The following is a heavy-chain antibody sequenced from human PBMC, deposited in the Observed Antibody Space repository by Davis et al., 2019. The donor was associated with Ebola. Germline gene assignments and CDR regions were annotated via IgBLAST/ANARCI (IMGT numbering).Heavy chain of an antibody. Sequence: GESLKISCAASGFTFSNYWMNWVRQAPGKGLEWVAVIWYDGSNKYYADSVKGRFTISRDNSKNTLYLQMNSLRAEDTAVYYCARASYCGGDCYSGEYFQHWGQGTLVTVSS. V-gene: IGHV3-33*08. CDR2: IWYDGSNK. CDR1: GFTFSNYW. CDR3: ARASYCGGDCYSGEYFQH. D-gene: IGHD2-21*02. J-gene: IGHJ1*01.